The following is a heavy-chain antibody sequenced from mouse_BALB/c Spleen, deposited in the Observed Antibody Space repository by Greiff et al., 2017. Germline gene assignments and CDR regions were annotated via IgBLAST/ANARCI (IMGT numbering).Heavy chain of an antibody. J-gene: IGHJ2*01. CDR1: GYTFTSYW. V-gene: IGHV1-7*01. D-gene: IGHD1-2*01. CDR2: INPSTGYT. Sequence: QVQLKESGAELAKPGASVKMSCKASGYTFTSYWMHWVKQRPGQGLEWIGYINPSTGYTEYNQKFKDKATLTADKSSSTAYMQLSSLTSEDSAVYDCARWGYGYDYWGQGTTLTVSS. CDR3: ARWGYGYDY.